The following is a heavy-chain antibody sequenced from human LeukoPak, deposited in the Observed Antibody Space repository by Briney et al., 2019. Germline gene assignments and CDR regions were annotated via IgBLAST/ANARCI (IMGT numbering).Heavy chain of an antibody. V-gene: IGHV3-30*18. Sequence: DPGGSLRLSCAASGFSLISYGMHWVRQAPGKGLEWVGVISDDGRRKDYADSVKGRFTISRDNSKDTLYLQMNSLRAEDTAVYYCAKRPSDYGDYVSYFDYWGQGTLVTVSS. CDR1: GFSLISYG. D-gene: IGHD4-17*01. CDR3: AKRPSDYGDYVSYFDY. J-gene: IGHJ4*02. CDR2: ISDDGRRK.